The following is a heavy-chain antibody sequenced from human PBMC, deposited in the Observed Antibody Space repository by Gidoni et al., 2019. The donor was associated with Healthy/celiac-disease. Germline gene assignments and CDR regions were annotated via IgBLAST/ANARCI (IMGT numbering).Heavy chain of an antibody. Sequence: EVQLLESGGGLVQPGGSLRLSCAASGFTFSSYAMSWVRQAPGKGLEWVSAISGSGGSTYYADSVKGRFTISRDNSKNTLYLQMNSLRAEDTAVYYCAKYYYDSSGYYYAFDIWGQGTMVTVSS. V-gene: IGHV3-23*01. CDR1: GFTFSSYA. CDR2: ISGSGGST. CDR3: AKYYYDSSGYYYAFDI. D-gene: IGHD3-22*01. J-gene: IGHJ3*02.